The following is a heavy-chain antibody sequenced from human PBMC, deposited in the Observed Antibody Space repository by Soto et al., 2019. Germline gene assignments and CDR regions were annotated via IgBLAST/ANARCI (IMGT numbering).Heavy chain of an antibody. J-gene: IGHJ6*02. CDR3: ARDFRTYYDFWSGYSKGPYYYYGMDV. Sequence: GGSLRLSCAASGFTFDDYGMSWVRQAPGKGLEWVSGINWNGGSTGYADSVKGRFTISRDNAKNSLYLQMNSLRAEDTALYYCARDFRTYYDFWSGYSKGPYYYYGMDVWGQGTTVTVSS. D-gene: IGHD3-3*01. CDR2: INWNGGST. CDR1: GFTFDDYG. V-gene: IGHV3-20*04.